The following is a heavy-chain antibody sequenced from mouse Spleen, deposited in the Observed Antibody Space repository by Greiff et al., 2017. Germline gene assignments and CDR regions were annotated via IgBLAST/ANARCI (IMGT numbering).Heavy chain of an antibody. Sequence: EVQLVESGGGLVKLGGSLKLSCAASGFTFSSYYMSWVRQTPEKRLEWVATISSGGGSTYYPDSVKGRFTISRDNAKNTLYLQMSSLNSEDTAVYYCARWLLHFDYWGQGTTLTVSS. CDR3: ARWLLHFDY. CDR2: ISSGGGST. V-gene: IGHV5-12-1*01. D-gene: IGHD2-3*01. J-gene: IGHJ2*01. CDR1: GFTFSSYY.